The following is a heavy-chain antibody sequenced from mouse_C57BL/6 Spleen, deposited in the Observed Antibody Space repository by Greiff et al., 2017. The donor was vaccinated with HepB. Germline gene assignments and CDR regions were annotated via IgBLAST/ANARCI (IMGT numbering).Heavy chain of an antibody. CDR1: GFTFSNYW. D-gene: IGHD1-1*01. Sequence: EVHLVESGGGLVQPGGSMKLSCVASGFTFSNYWMNWVRQSPEKGLEWVAQIRLKSDNYATHYAESVKGRFTISRDDSKSSVYLQMNNLRDEDTGIYYCTGTVVAVYYYAMDYWGQGTSVTVSS. J-gene: IGHJ4*01. CDR2: IRLKSDNYAT. V-gene: IGHV6-3*01. CDR3: TGTVVAVYYYAMDY.